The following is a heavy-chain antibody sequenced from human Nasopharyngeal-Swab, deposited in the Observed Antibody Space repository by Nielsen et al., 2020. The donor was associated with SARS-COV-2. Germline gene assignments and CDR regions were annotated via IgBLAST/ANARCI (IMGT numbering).Heavy chain of an antibody. CDR2: INHSGTT. J-gene: IGHJ6*02. V-gene: IGHV4-34*01. CDR1: GGSLSGHY. Sequence: SQTLSLTCGVYGGSLSGHYWSWIRQPPGKGLEWIGEINHSGTTNYKPSLKSRVTISVDTSKNQFSLKVRSVSAADTAIYFRARGRGGQQLVWTYYYYGLDVWGQGTTVTVSS. CDR3: ARGRGGQQLVWTYYYYGLDV. D-gene: IGHD1-1*01.